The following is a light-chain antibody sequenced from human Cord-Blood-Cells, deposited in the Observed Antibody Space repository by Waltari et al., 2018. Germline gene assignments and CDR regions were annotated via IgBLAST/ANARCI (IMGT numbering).Light chain of an antibody. CDR3: QSYDSSLSGSV. V-gene: IGLV1-40*01. J-gene: IGLJ3*02. Sequence: QSVLTQPPSVSGAPGQRVPIPCPGSSPNIGAGYDVHWYQQLPGTPPKLLIYGNSNRPSGVPDRFSGSKSGTSASLAITGLQAEDEADYYCQSYDSSLSGSVFGGGTKLTVL. CDR1: SPNIGAGYD. CDR2: GNS.